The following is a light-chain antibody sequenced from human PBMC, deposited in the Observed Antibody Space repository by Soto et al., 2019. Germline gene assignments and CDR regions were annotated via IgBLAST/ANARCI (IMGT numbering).Light chain of an antibody. J-gene: IGKJ1*01. CDR3: QQYGGSPRT. V-gene: IGKV3-20*01. CDR1: QSVSNNY. CDR2: GAS. Sequence: EIVLLQSPGTLSLSPGEGATLSCRASQSVSNNYLAWYQQKPGQAPRLLIYGASNRATGIPGRFSGSGSGTDFTLTISRLEPEDFAVYYCQQYGGSPRTFGQGTKVDIK.